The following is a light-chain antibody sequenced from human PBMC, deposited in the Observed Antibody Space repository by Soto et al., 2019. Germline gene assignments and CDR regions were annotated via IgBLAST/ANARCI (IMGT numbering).Light chain of an antibody. CDR3: QRYASSPET. CDR1: QSLASGY. CDR2: GAS. Sequence: EIVLTQSPDTLSLSPGERATLSCRTSQSLASGYLSWYQQRPGQYPRLVIYGASSRATGIPERLSGSGSGTHVTLNITRLQPEDFAVYYCQRYASSPETFGQGTKLEIK. J-gene: IGKJ1*01. V-gene: IGKV3-20*01.